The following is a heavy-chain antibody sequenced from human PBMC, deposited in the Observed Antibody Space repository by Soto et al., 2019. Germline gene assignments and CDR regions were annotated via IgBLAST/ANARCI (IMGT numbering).Heavy chain of an antibody. Sequence: ASVKVSCKASGYTFITHYMHWVRQAPGQGLEWMGVINPSGGSTSYAQKFQGRVTMTRDTSTSTVYMEVSSLRSEDTAMYSCCRDYKGVTVFGDYXG. D-gene: IGHD1-20*01. CDR1: GYTFITHY. CDR2: INPSGGST. V-gene: IGHV1-46*03. CDR3: CRDYKGVTVFGDY. J-gene: IGHJ4*01.